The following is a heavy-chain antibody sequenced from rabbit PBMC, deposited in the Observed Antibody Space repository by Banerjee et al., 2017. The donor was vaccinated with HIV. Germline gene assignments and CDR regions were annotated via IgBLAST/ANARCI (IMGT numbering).Heavy chain of an antibody. J-gene: IGHJ6*01. V-gene: IGHV1S45*01. CDR2: ISAGSSAST. CDR3: ARDTGSSFSSYGMDL. CDR1: GFTLDNYW. Sequence: QEQLEESGGDLVKPEGSLTLTCTASGFTLDNYWMCWVRQAPGKGLEWIASISAGSSASTYYASWAKGRFTISKTSSTTVTLQMTSLTVADTATYFCARDTGSSFSSYGMDLWGPGTLVT. D-gene: IGHD8-1*01.